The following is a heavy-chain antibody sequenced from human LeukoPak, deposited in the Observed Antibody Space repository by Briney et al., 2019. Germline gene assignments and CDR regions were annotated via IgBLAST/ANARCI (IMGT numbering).Heavy chain of an antibody. CDR3: AKGDYGYYYYMDV. CDR2: ISGPGGST. Sequence: GGSLRLSCAASGLTFSNNAMKWVRQAPGKGLESVSTISGPGGSTYHGDSVKGRFTTSRDNSKNTVYLQMNSLRADDTAIYYCAKGDYGYYYYMDVWGKGTTVTVPS. CDR1: GLTFSNNA. D-gene: IGHD4-17*01. J-gene: IGHJ6*03. V-gene: IGHV3-23*01.